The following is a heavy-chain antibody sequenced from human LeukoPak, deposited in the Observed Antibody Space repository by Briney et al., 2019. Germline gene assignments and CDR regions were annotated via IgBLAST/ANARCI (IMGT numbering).Heavy chain of an antibody. D-gene: IGHD2-15*01. CDR3: ARVSRRYCSGGSCYLIDP. V-gene: IGHV1-2*02. Sequence: ASVKVSCKASGYTFTGYYMHWVRQAPGQGLEWMGWINPNSGGTNYAQKFQGRVTMTTDTSTSTAYMELRSLRSDDTAVYYCARVSRRYCSGGSCYLIDPWGQGTLVTVSS. CDR1: GYTFTGYY. J-gene: IGHJ5*02. CDR2: INPNSGGT.